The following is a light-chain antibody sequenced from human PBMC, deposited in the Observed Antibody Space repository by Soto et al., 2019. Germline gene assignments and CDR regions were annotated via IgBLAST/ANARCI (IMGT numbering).Light chain of an antibody. Sequence: EIVLTQSPATLSLSPGERATLSCRASQSVSSYLAWYQQKPGQAPRLLIYDASSRATGIPARFSGSGSGTDFTLPISSLDPEDFAVYYCQQRGNWPPAITFGGGTKVEIK. J-gene: IGKJ4*01. CDR3: QQRGNWPPAIT. CDR2: DAS. CDR1: QSVSSY. V-gene: IGKV3-11*01.